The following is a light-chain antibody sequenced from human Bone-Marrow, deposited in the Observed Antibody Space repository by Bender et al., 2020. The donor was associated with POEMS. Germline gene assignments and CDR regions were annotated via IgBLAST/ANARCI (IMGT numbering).Light chain of an antibody. CDR3: SSYTGSSTLYV. CDR2: DVT. Sequence: QSALTQPASVSGSPGQAITISCTGTSSDFGPYNLVSWYQHHPGKAPRLMLYDVTTRPSGVSNRFSGSKSGNTASLTISGLQAEDEADYYCSSYTGSSTLYVFGTGTQVTVL. J-gene: IGLJ1*01. V-gene: IGLV2-14*02. CDR1: SSDFGPYNL.